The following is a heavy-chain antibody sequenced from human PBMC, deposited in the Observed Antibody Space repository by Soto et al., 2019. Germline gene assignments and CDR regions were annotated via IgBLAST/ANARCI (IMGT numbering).Heavy chain of an antibody. CDR1: GFMFNDYA. CDR2: ISSDGNHQ. V-gene: IGHV3-30*03. J-gene: IGHJ4*02. D-gene: IGHD3-22*01. CDR3: SRGTYYPQSSGLHADY. Sequence: SLRLCCATSGFMFNDYAMYWVRQAPGQGLEWVAMISSDGNHQFYVDNVRGRFTVSRDNSKNTLNLQMNSLRPEDTAVYYCSRGTYYPQSSGLHADYWGPGTVVTVSS.